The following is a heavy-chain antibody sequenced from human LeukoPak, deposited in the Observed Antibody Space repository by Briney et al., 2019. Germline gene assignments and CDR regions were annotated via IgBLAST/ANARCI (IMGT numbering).Heavy chain of an antibody. D-gene: IGHD2-2*01. V-gene: IGHV1-8*01. CDR1: GYTFTSYD. CDR2: MNPNSGNT. Sequence: ASVKVSCKASGYTFTSYDINWVRQATGQGLEWMGWMNPNSGNTGYAQKFQGRVTMTRNTSISTAYMELRSLRSDDTAVYYCARAPGLKVPAVSWYFDYWGQGTLVTVSS. CDR3: ARAPGLKVPAVSWYFDY. J-gene: IGHJ4*02.